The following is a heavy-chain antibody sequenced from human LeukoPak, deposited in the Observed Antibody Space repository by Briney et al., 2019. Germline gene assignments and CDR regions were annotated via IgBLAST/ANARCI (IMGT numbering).Heavy chain of an antibody. Sequence: PSETLSLTCAVSGGSISSSNWWSWVRQPPGKGLEWIGEIYHSGSTNYNPSLKSRVTISVDKSKNQFSLKLSSVTAADTAVYYCARAQMWKYSSSWYPPYYYYYYMDVWGKGTTVTVSS. D-gene: IGHD6-13*01. CDR3: ARAQMWKYSSSWYPPYYYYYYMDV. CDR2: IYHSGST. V-gene: IGHV4-4*02. J-gene: IGHJ6*03. CDR1: GGSISSSNW.